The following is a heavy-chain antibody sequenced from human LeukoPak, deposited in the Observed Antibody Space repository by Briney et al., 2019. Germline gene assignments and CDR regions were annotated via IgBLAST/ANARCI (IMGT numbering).Heavy chain of an antibody. CDR2: IYPGDSDT. CDR1: GYSITSYW. CDR3: ARQGITGTTGFDY. Sequence: GSSMHISCTCAGYSITSYWIGCVRQKPGEGLEWMRIIYPGDSDTRYSPSFQGQATISADTSISTAYLQWSSLKASDTSMYDCARQGITGTTGFDYWGQGTLVTVSS. J-gene: IGHJ4*02. V-gene: IGHV5-51*01. D-gene: IGHD1-7*01.